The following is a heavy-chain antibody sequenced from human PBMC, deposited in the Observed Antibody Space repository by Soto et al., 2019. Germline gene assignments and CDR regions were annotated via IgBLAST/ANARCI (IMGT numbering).Heavy chain of an antibody. V-gene: IGHV3-30-3*01. CDR2: ISYDGSNK. CDR3: AREVDYYGSGSGVLPFY. D-gene: IGHD3-10*01. Sequence: QVQLVESGGGVVQPGRSLRLSCAASGFTFSTYAMHWVRQAPGKGLEWVAVISYDGSNKYYADSVKGRFTISRDNSKNTLYLQMNSLRAEDTAVYYCAREVDYYGSGSGVLPFYWGQGTLVSVSS. J-gene: IGHJ4*02. CDR1: GFTFSTYA.